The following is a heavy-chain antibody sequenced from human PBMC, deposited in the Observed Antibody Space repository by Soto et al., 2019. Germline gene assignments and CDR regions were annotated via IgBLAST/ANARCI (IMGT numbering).Heavy chain of an antibody. CDR3: AKDRRAGGNSAFYFDL. V-gene: IGHV3-23*01. CDR1: GFKFSNYA. Sequence: GSLRLSCAASGFKFSNYAMSLVRQAPWKGLEWVSLISATGGGTYYADSVKGRFTISRDNSHNTLYLQVHSLTAEDTAVCYCAKDRRAGGNSAFYFDLWGQGAKVTVYS. D-gene: IGHD3-16*01. J-gene: IGHJ4*02. CDR2: ISATGGGT.